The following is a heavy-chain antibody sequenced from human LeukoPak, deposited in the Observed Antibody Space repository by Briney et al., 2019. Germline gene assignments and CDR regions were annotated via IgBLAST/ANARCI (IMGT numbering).Heavy chain of an antibody. J-gene: IGHJ4*02. D-gene: IGHD3-9*01. Sequence: GGSLRLSCAASGLTVSTNYMGWVRQAPGKGLEWGSVIFSGGATYYADSVKGRFIMSRDSSENTLYLQMDSLRAEDTAVYYCTRLHYDILTGPFDYWGQGTLVTV. CDR2: IFSGGAT. V-gene: IGHV3-66*04. CDR3: TRLHYDILTGPFDY. CDR1: GLTVSTNY.